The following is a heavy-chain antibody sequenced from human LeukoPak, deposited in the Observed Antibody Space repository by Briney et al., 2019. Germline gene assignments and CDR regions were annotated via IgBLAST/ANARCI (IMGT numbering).Heavy chain of an antibody. Sequence: GGSHRLSCAASGFTFSNAWMSWVRQAPGKGLEWVGRIKSKTDGGTTDYAAPVKGRFTISRDDSKNTLYLQMNSLKTEDTAVYYCTSESLDEMATMNYWGQGTLVTVSS. V-gene: IGHV3-15*01. CDR1: GFTFSNAW. D-gene: IGHD5-24*01. CDR3: TSESLDEMATMNY. CDR2: IKSKTDGGTT. J-gene: IGHJ4*02.